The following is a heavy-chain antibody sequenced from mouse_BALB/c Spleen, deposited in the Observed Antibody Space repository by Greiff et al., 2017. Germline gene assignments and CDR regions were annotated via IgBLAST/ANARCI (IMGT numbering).Heavy chain of an antibody. J-gene: IGHJ4*01. V-gene: IGHV2-4-1*01. CDR1: GFSLTSYG. Sequence: VKLVESGPGLVQPSQSLSITCTVSGFSLTSYGVHWVRQSPGKGLEWLGVIWSGGSTDYNAAFISRLSISKDNSKSQVFFKMNSLQADDTAIYYGARITTVVAPYAMDYWGQGTSVTVSS. CDR2: IWSGGST. D-gene: IGHD1-1*01. CDR3: ARITTVVAPYAMDY.